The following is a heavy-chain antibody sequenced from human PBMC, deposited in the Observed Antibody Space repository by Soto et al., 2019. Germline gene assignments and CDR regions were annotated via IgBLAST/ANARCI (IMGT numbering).Heavy chain of an antibody. V-gene: IGHV3-23*01. CDR2: ISGGGST. CDR1: GFSFSNYV. CDR3: AKDPRRDSSGYYAY. D-gene: IGHD3-22*01. Sequence: GGSLRLSCAASGFSFSNYVMIWVRQAPGKGLEWVSAISGGGSTFYADSVKGRFTISRDNSKNTLYLQMNSLRAEDTAVYYCAKDPRRDSSGYYAYWGQGTLVTVSS. J-gene: IGHJ4*02.